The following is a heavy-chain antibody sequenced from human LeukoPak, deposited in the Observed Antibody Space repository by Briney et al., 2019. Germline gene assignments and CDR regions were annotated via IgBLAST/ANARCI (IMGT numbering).Heavy chain of an antibody. CDR3: AREEAAAGTLVYYYGMDV. Sequence: GGSLRLSCAASGFTFSSYWMSWVRQAPGKGLEWVANIKQDGSEKYYVDSVKGRFTISRDNAKNSLYLQMNSRRAEDTAVYYCAREEAAAGTLVYYYGMDVWGQGTTVTVSS. CDR2: IKQDGSEK. J-gene: IGHJ6*02. CDR1: GFTFSSYW. D-gene: IGHD6-13*01. V-gene: IGHV3-7*01.